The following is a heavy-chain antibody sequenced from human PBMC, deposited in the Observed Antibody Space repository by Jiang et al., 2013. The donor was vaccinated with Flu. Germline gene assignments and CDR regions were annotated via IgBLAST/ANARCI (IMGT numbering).Heavy chain of an antibody. CDR2: ISVYNGNT. D-gene: IGHD3-9*01. CDR3: ATGRYETGYSQNYYYGMDV. J-gene: IGHJ6*02. V-gene: IGHV1-18*04. CDR1: GYTFISYS. Sequence: KPGASVKVSCKASGYTFISYSITWVRQAPGQGLEWMGWISVYNGNTNYAQKFQGRVTMTTDTSTFTAYMEVRSLRSDDTAVYYCATGRYETGYSQNYYYGMDVWGQGTTVTVS.